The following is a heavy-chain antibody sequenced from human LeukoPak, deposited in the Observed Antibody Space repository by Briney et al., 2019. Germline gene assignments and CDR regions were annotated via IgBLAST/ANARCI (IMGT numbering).Heavy chain of an antibody. Sequence: GGSLRLSCAASGFTFSSYAMSWVRQAPGKGLEWVSAINGSGGSTYYADSVKGRFTISRDNSKNTLYLQMNSLRAEDTAVYYCAKEGRGYSYAGWDYWGQGTLVTVSS. D-gene: IGHD5-18*01. CDR1: GFTFSSYA. J-gene: IGHJ4*02. V-gene: IGHV3-23*01. CDR2: INGSGGST. CDR3: AKEGRGYSYAGWDY.